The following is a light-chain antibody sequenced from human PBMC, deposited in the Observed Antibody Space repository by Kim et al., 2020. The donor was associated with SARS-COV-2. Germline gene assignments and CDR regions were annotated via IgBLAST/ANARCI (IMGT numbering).Light chain of an antibody. V-gene: IGLV1-51*01. CDR2: DNN. J-gene: IGLJ3*02. Sequence: GQKVTISCSGSSTNIGNNYVSWYQQLPVTAPKLLIYDNNKRTSGIPDLFSGSKSGTSATLGITGLQTGDEADYYCGTWGSSLSAWVFGGGTQLTVL. CDR3: GTWGSSLSAWV. CDR1: STNIGNNY.